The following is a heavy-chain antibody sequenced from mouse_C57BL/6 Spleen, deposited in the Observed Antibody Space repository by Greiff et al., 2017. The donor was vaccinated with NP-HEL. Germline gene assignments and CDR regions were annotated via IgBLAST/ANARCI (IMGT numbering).Heavy chain of an antibody. J-gene: IGHJ1*03. V-gene: IGHV1-39*01. CDR3: ARPYYYGSSPHWYFDV. CDR1: GYSFTDYN. CDR2: INPNYGTT. Sequence: VQLQQSGPELVKPGASVKISCKASGYSFTDYNMNWVKQSNGKSLEWIGVINPNYGTTSYNQKFKGKATLTVDQSSSTAYMQLNSLTSEDSAVYYCARPYYYGSSPHWYFDVWGTGTTVTVSS. D-gene: IGHD1-1*01.